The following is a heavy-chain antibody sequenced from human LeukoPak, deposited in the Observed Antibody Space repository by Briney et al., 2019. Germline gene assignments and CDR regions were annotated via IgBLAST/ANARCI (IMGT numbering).Heavy chain of an antibody. J-gene: IGHJ6*02. CDR1: GGSISSGGYY. Sequence: NPSQTLSLTCTVSGGSISSGGYYWSWIRQHPGKGLEWIGYIYYSGSTYYNPSLKSRVTISVDTSKNQFSLKLSSVTAADTAVYYCARDRGVVISYYGMDVWGQGTTVTVSS. CDR3: ARDRGVVISYYGMDV. D-gene: IGHD3-3*01. V-gene: IGHV4-31*03. CDR2: IYYSGST.